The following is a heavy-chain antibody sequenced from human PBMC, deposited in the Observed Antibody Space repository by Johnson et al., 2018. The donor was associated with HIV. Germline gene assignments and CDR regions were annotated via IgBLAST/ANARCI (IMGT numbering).Heavy chain of an antibody. CDR3: AKCNLGCGLSDAFDV. J-gene: IGHJ3*01. CDR1: GFAFSTYG. Sequence: QVQLVESGGGVVQPGRSLRLSCAASGFAFSTYGMHWVRQAPGKGLEWVAVMLYYGSNKFYADSVKGRFTISRDTSKNTLSLQLNGLRVDATAVYYCAKCNLGCGLSDAFDVWGQGTMVTVSS. CDR2: MLYYGSNK. D-gene: IGHD3-16*01. V-gene: IGHV3-33*03.